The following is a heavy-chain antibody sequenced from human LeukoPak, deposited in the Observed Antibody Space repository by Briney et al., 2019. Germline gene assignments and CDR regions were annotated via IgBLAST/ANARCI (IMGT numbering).Heavy chain of an antibody. CDR3: ASRIGPYSYGSYYGMDV. CDR1: GYTFTDYY. D-gene: IGHD5-18*01. V-gene: IGHV1-69*02. Sequence: ASVKVSCKASGYTFTDYYMHWVRQAPGQGLEWMGRIIPILGIANYAQKFQGRVTITADKSTSTAYMELSSLRSEDTAVYYCASRIGPYSYGSYYGMDVWGQGTTVTVSS. CDR2: IIPILGIA. J-gene: IGHJ6*02.